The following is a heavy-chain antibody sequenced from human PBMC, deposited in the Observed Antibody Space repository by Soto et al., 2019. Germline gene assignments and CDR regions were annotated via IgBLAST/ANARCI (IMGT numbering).Heavy chain of an antibody. CDR3: AREKRTTPSVWFDP. D-gene: IGHD4-4*01. V-gene: IGHV4-30-4*01. Sequence: QVPLQEAGPGLVKPSQTLFPTCTFSCCSISSGDYYWSWIRQPPGKGLEWIGYIYYSGSTYYNPSLKSRVTISVDTSKNQFSLKLSSVTAADTAVYYCAREKRTTPSVWFDPWGQGTLVTVSS. CDR1: CCSISSGDYY. J-gene: IGHJ5*02. CDR2: IYYSGST.